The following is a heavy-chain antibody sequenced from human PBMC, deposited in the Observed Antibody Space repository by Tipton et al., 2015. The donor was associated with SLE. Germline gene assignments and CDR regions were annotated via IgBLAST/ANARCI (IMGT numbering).Heavy chain of an antibody. CDR2: LKNKAHGGTA. V-gene: IGHV3-49*04. D-gene: IGHD2/OR15-2a*01. J-gene: IGHJ4*02. CDR1: GLTSGDFA. Sequence: RSLRLSCTASGLTSGDFAMSWVRQAPGRGLEWVGSLKNKAHGGTANYAAPVEGRLTISRDESKSIAFLQMNSLRIEDTAVYYCTLTPTLIVAGLGDSWGQGTLVTVSS. CDR3: TLTPTLIVAGLGDS.